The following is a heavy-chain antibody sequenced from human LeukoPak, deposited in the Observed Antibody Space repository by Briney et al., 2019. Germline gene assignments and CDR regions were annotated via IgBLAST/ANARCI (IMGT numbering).Heavy chain of an antibody. CDR2: IYSSGST. Sequence: SETLSPTCTVSGGSISSGGYYWSWIRQHPGKGLEWIGYIYSSGSTYYNPSLKSRVTISVDTSKNQFSLKLSSVTAADTAVYYCARGRAPYSGYDWSWFDPWGQGTLVTVSS. J-gene: IGHJ5*02. D-gene: IGHD5-12*01. V-gene: IGHV4-31*03. CDR3: ARGRAPYSGYDWSWFDP. CDR1: GGSISSGGYY.